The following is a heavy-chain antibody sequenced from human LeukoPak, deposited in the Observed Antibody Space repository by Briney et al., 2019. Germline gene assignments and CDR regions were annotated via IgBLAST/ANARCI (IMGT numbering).Heavy chain of an antibody. V-gene: IGHV5-51*01. CDR3: ARQDGSGEYYFDS. CDR2: IYPGDSDT. CDR1: GYSFTSYW. D-gene: IGHD3-10*01. Sequence: GESLKISCKGSGYSFTSYWIGWVRQMPGRGLEWMGIIYPGDSDTRYSPSSQGQVTISVDKSISTAYLQWNSLKASDTAMYYCARQDGSGEYYFDSWGRGTLVTVSS. J-gene: IGHJ4*02.